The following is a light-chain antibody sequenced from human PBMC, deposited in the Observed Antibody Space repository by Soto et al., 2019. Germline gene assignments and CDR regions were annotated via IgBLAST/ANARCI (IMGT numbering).Light chain of an antibody. J-gene: IGLJ1*01. CDR1: SSNIGAGYD. V-gene: IGLV1-40*01. Sequence: QSVLTQSPSVSGAPGQRVTISCTGSSSNIGAGYDVHWYRQLPGTAPTLLIFANINRPSGVPDRFSGSKSGTSASLAVTGLRAEDEADYYCQSYDSSLSGYVFGTGTKVTVL. CDR3: QSYDSSLSGYV. CDR2: ANI.